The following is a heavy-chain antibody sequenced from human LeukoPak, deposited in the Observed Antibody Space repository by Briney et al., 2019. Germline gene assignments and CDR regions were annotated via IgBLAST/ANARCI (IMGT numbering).Heavy chain of an antibody. J-gene: IGHJ3*02. Sequence: PGGSLRLSCAASGFTFGNAWMSWVRQAPGKGLEWVGRIKRKTNGGTTDYGAPVKGRFTISRDDSKNTLYLQMNSLKTEDTAAYYCTTHDYYGSGTFDNWGQGTMVTVSS. CDR3: TTHDYYGSGTFDN. CDR2: IKRKTNGGTT. V-gene: IGHV3-15*01. CDR1: GFTFGNAW. D-gene: IGHD3-10*01.